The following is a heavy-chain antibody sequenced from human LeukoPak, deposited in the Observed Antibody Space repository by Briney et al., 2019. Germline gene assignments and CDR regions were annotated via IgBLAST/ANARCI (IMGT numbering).Heavy chain of an antibody. Sequence: GGSLRLSCAASGFTFDDYAMHWVRQAPGKGLEWVSLISGDGGSTYYADSVKGQFTISRDNSKNSLYLQMNSLRTEDTALYYCAKDHYGPYYFDYWGQGTLVTVSS. CDR2: ISGDGGST. V-gene: IGHV3-43*02. D-gene: IGHD3-10*01. CDR3: AKDHYGPYYFDY. CDR1: GFTFDDYA. J-gene: IGHJ4*02.